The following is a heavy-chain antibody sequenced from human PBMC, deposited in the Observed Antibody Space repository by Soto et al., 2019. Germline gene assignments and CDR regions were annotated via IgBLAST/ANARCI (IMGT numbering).Heavy chain of an antibody. J-gene: IGHJ5*02. CDR2: INSGNGDT. V-gene: IGHV1-3*01. Sequence: TPGQRLEWMGWINSGNGDTRYSQKFQDRVTVTRDTSANTAYMEMNGLRGEDTAVYYCAKAASMTAAGGNWLGRWGQGTLVTVSS. D-gene: IGHD6-13*01. CDR3: AKAASMTAAGGNWLGR.